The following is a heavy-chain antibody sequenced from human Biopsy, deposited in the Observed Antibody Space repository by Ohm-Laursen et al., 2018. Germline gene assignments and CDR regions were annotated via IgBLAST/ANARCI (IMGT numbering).Heavy chain of an antibody. CDR1: GFTFRNYW. CDR2: IKQDGSEK. V-gene: IGHV3-7*04. CDR3: ATELLPPGVGGPWLDS. Sequence: SLRLSCSASGFTFRNYWMTWVRQAPGKGLEWVANIKQDGSEKYSVDSVKGRFTVSRDNPKNSLYLQMDSLTAADTATYYCATELLPPGVGGPWLDSWGQGISVTVSS. J-gene: IGHJ5*01. D-gene: IGHD3-16*01.